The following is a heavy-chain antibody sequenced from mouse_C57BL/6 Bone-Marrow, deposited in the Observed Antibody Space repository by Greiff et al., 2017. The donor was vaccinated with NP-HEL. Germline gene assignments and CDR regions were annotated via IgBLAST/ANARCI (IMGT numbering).Heavy chain of an antibody. V-gene: IGHV5-2*01. D-gene: IGHD2-12*01. CDR1: PSAFPSPP. CDR3: ARHSWSDY. CDR2: INSAVCST. Sequence: DVKLVESGGGLVQPGASLKLSSYCPPSAFPSPPLPFFLPPPSPLLSFFSPINSAVCSTYYPDTMERRFIISRDNTKKTLYLQMSSLRSEDTALYYCARHSWSDYWGQGTTLTVSS. J-gene: IGHJ2*01.